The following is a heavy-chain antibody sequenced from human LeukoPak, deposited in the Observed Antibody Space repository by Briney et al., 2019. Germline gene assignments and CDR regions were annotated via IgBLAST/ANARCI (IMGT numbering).Heavy chain of an antibody. J-gene: IGHJ4*02. D-gene: IGHD6-13*01. CDR3: ARGRQGYSSSWYDY. CDR1: GGSFSGYY. V-gene: IGHV4-34*01. Sequence: SETLSLTCAVYGGSFSGYYRSCVRQPPGKGLEWIGEINHSGSTNYNPSLKSRVTISVDTSKNQFSLNLSSVTAADTAVYYCARGRQGYSSSWYDYWGQGTLVTVSS. CDR2: INHSGST.